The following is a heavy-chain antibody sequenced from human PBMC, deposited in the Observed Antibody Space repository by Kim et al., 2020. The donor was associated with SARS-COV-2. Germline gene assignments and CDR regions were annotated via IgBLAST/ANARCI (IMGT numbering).Heavy chain of an antibody. V-gene: IGHV1-3*01. CDR3: ARGPYCSSTSCYEGISGMDV. D-gene: IGHD2-2*01. Sequence: ASVKVSCKASGYTFTSYAMHWVRQAPGQRLEWMGWINAGNGNTKYSQKFQGRVTITRDTSASTAYMELSSLRSEDTAVYYCARGPYCSSTSCYEGISGMDVSGQGTTVTVSS. CDR2: INAGNGNT. CDR1: GYTFTSYA. J-gene: IGHJ6*02.